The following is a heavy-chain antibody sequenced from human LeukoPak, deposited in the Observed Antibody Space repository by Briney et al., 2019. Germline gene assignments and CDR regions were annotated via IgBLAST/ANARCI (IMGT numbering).Heavy chain of an antibody. V-gene: IGHV3-7*03. CDR2: IKQDGSEK. CDR3: AKDARAYSYGFDY. J-gene: IGHJ4*02. CDR1: GFTFSSYW. Sequence: GGSLRLSCAASGFTFSSYWMSWVRQAPGKGLEWVANIKQDGSEKYYVDSVKGRFTISRDNAKNSLYLQMNSLRAEDTVLYYCAKDARAYSYGFDYWGQGTLVTVSS. D-gene: IGHD5-18*01.